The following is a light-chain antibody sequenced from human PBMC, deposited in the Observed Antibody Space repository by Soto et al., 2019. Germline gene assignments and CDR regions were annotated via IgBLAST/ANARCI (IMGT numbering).Light chain of an antibody. CDR3: QQVNTYPPT. J-gene: IGKJ5*01. V-gene: IGKV1-9*01. CDR1: QGISTY. CDR2: AAS. Sequence: DIQLTQSPSFLSASVGDRVTITCRASQGISTYLAWYQQNPGKAPKLLIYAASTLPSGVPSRFSGSGSGTEFTLTISSLQPEDFATYYCQQVNTYPPTFGQGIRLDIK.